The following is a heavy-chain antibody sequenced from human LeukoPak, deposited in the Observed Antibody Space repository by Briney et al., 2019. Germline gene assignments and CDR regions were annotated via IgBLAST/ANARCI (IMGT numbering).Heavy chain of an antibody. CDR3: ARDPLSSGWYADY. CDR1: GGSISSSSYY. Sequence: SETLSLTCTVSGGSISSSSYYWGWIRQPPVKGLEWIGSIYYSGNTYYNPSLKSRVTISVDTSKNQFSLKLTSVTAADTAVYYCARDPLSSGWYADYWGQGTLVTVSS. J-gene: IGHJ4*02. V-gene: IGHV4-39*07. CDR2: IYYSGNT. D-gene: IGHD6-19*01.